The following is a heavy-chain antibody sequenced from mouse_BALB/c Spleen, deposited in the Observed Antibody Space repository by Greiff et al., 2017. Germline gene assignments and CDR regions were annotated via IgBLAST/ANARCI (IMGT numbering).Heavy chain of an antibody. CDR2: IWSGGST. V-gene: IGHV2-2*02. CDR3: ARRRLRWDWYFDV. CDR1: GFSLTSYG. D-gene: IGHD2-2*01. Sequence: VQLVESGPGLVQPSQSLSITCTVSGFSLTSYGVHWVRQSPGKGLEWLGVIWSGGSTDYNAAFISRLSISKDNSKSQVFFKMNSLQANDTAIYYCARRRLRWDWYFDVWGAGTTVTVSS. J-gene: IGHJ1*01.